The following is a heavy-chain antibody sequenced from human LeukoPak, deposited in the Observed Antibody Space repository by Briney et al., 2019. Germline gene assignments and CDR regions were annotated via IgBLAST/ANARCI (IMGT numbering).Heavy chain of an antibody. CDR2: VSVSSSYI. CDR3: TRDGEDCSSTSCSADY. Sequence: GGSLRLSCAASGVTFSTYTMNWVRQAPGKGLEWVSSVSVSSSYIYYAGSVKGRFTISRDNAKNSLYLQMNSLRVEDTAVYFCTRDGEDCSSTSCSADYWGQGTLVTVSS. D-gene: IGHD2-2*01. CDR1: GVTFSTYT. V-gene: IGHV3-21*01. J-gene: IGHJ4*02.